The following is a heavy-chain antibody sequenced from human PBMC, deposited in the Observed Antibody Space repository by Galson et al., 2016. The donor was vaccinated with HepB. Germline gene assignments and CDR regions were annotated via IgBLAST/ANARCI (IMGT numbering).Heavy chain of an antibody. CDR1: GYDFTGYY. CDR3: AKFTRLRPVGDYYVFDV. Sequence: SVKVSCKASGYDFTGYYIHWVRQAPGQGLEWVGSINPNSGGTVYAQRFKGRVTMTSDTSITTAYMDLNSLVSDDTAVYYCAKFTRLRPVGDYYVFDVWGQGTTVTVSS. CDR2: INPNSGGT. J-gene: IGHJ6*02. V-gene: IGHV1-2*02. D-gene: IGHD1-26*01.